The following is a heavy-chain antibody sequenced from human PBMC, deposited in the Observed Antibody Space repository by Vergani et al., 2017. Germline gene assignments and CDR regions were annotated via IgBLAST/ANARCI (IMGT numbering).Heavy chain of an antibody. CDR2: IRGSGGST. J-gene: IGHJ4*02. V-gene: IGHV3-23*04. CDR3: AKGVDYYDSSGYYYSPGYFDY. Sequence: VQLVESGGGVVQPGRSLRLSCAASGFTFSSYAMSWVRQAPGKGLEWVSAIRGSGGSTYYADSVKGRFPISRDNSKNTLYLQMNSLRAEDTAVYYGAKGVDYYDSSGYYYSPGYFDYGGQGTLVTVSS. CDR1: GFTFSSYA. D-gene: IGHD3-22*01.